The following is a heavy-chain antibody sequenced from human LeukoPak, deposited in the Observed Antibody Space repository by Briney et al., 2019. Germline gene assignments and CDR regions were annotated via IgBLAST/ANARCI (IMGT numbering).Heavy chain of an antibody. D-gene: IGHD6-13*01. CDR3: ARDPADARIAAAGTH. J-gene: IGHJ4*02. CDR1: GFTFSSYG. V-gene: IGHV3-30*03. CDR2: ISHDGSNK. Sequence: GGSLRLSCVASGFTFSSYGMHWVRQAPGKGLEWVAVISHDGSNKYYADSVKGRFTISRDNSKNTLYLQMNSLRAEDTAVYYCARDPADARIAAAGTHWGQGTLVTVSS.